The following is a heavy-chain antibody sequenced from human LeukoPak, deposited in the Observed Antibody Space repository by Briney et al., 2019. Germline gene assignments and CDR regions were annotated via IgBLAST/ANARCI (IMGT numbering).Heavy chain of an antibody. CDR3: ARHRRYYGSGSYYSDFDS. CDR1: GGSISSTSYY. J-gene: IGHJ4*02. CDR2: IFYSGST. V-gene: IGHV4-39*01. Sequence: SETLSLTCTVSGGSISSTSYYWGWIGQPPEKGLEWIGSIFYSGSTYYNPSLKSPVTISADMSKNYFSLRLSSVTAADTATYYCARHRRYYGSGSYYSDFDSWGQGILVTVSS. D-gene: IGHD3-10*01.